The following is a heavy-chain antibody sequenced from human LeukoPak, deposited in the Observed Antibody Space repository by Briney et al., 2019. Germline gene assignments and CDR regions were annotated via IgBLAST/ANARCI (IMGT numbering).Heavy chain of an antibody. CDR1: GFTFSSYG. Sequence: GRSLRLSCAASGFTFSSYGMHWVRQAPGKGLEWVAVIWYDGSNKYYADSVKGRFTISRDNSKNTLYLQMNSLRAEDTAVYYCARGLEHFDWLLHFDYWGQGTLVTVSS. V-gene: IGHV3-33*01. CDR3: ARGLEHFDWLLHFDY. J-gene: IGHJ4*02. D-gene: IGHD3-9*01. CDR2: IWYDGSNK.